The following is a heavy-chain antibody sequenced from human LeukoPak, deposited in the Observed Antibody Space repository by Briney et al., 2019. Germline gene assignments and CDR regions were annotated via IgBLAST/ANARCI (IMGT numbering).Heavy chain of an antibody. CDR1: GFTFSSYA. CDR3: AKDQVWIVVGSFDC. D-gene: IGHD3-22*01. V-gene: IGHV3-23*01. Sequence: GGSLRLSCAASGFTFSSYAMSWVRQAPGKGLEWVSGISGSGGSTYYADSVKGRFTISRDNSKNTLYLQMTSLRAEDTAVYYCAKDQVWIVVGSFDCWGQGTLVTVSS. J-gene: IGHJ4*02. CDR2: ISGSGGST.